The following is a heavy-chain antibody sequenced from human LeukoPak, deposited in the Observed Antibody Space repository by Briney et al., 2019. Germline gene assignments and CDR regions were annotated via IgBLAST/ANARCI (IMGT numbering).Heavy chain of an antibody. D-gene: IGHD4-17*01. J-gene: IGHJ4*02. CDR1: GFNFNTYT. V-gene: IGHV3-21*01. Sequence: PGGSLRLSCAASGFNFNTYTMNWVRQAPGKGLEWVSSISSDSSYIYYADAVHGRFTVSRDNAKYSLYLQMNSLRAEDTAVYYCVRGSYGAYDYWGQGSLVTVSP. CDR3: VRGSYGAYDY. CDR2: ISSDSSYI.